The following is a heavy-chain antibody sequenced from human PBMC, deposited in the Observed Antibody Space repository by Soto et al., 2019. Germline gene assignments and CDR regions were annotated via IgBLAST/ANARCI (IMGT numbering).Heavy chain of an antibody. J-gene: IGHJ4*02. CDR1: GGSISSGTFS. D-gene: IGHD3-16*01. CDR2: IYYTGGT. V-gene: IGHV4-30-2*01. CDR3: ARAILFLKGYDASTYHNFYDC. Sequence: SETLSLTCAVSGGSISSGTFSWTWIRQPPGKGLEFIGSIYYTGGTYYNPSLKSRVTISLDRSKNQFSLNLRSVAPADTALYYCARAILFLKGYDASTYHNFYDCCGRGALGTVS.